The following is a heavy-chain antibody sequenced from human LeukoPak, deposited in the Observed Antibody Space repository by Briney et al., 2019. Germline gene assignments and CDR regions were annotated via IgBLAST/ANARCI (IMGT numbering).Heavy chain of an antibody. J-gene: IGHJ4*02. V-gene: IGHV3-30-3*01. D-gene: IGHD3-22*01. CDR2: ISYDGSNK. CDR1: GYTFSSYA. Sequence: GGSLRLSCAASGYTFSSYAMHWVRQAPGKGLEWVAVISYDGSNKYYADSVKGRFTISRDNSKNTLYLQMNSLRAEDTAVYYCARVDYYDSSGYYYPWGQGTLVTVSS. CDR3: ARVDYYDSSGYYYP.